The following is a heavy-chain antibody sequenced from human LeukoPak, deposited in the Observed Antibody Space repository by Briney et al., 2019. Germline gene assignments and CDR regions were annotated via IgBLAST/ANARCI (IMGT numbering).Heavy chain of an antibody. CDR3: ARDWRSGYSIDN. D-gene: IGHD6-19*01. Sequence: GGSLRLSCAASGFRFDDYGMSWVRLAPGRGLEWISGITWNSEKTAYAEAVKGRFTISRDNAKNSLYLQMNSLSAEDTALYYCARDWRSGYSIDNWGQGTLVAVSS. V-gene: IGHV3-20*04. J-gene: IGHJ4*02. CDR2: ITWNSEKT. CDR1: GFRFDDYG.